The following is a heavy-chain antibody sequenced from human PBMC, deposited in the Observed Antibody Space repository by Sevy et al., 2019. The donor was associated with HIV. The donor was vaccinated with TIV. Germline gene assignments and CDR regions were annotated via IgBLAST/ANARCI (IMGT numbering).Heavy chain of an antibody. V-gene: IGHV1-18*01. D-gene: IGHD2-15*01. J-gene: IGHJ4*02. Sequence: ASVKVSCKASGYTFTSYGISWVRQAPGQGLEWMGWISAYNGNTNYAQKLQGRVTMTTDTSTSTAYVELRSLRSDDTAVYYCARDLRYCSGGSCYSSVNLSYWGQGTLVTVSS. CDR2: ISAYNGNT. CDR3: ARDLRYCSGGSCYSSVNLSY. CDR1: GYTFTSYG.